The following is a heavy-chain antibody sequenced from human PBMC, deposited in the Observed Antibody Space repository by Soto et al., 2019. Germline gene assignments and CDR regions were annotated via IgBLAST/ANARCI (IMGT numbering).Heavy chain of an antibody. CDR2: IYPRDSDT. CDR1: DYSFSTYW. V-gene: IGHV5-51*01. D-gene: IGHD3-9*01. J-gene: IGHJ4*02. Sequence: GESLKISCKGSDYSFSTYWIAWVRQMPGKGLEWMGIIYPRDSDTRYSPSFQGQVTISADTSVSTAYLQWSSLKASDTAMYYCARHRHNSNMLTGSLDYWGQGTLVTVS. CDR3: ARHRHNSNMLTGSLDY.